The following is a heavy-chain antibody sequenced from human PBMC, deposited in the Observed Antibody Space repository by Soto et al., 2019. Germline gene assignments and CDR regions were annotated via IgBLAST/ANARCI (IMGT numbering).Heavy chain of an antibody. D-gene: IGHD6-19*01. J-gene: IGHJ4*01. Sequence: PSETLSLTCKVSGYLINSGYSWGWIRQSPGKGLEWIGSTSYDGKSYYKPSLKSRVVMSVDLANNQFSLRLRSVTAADTAVYYCARDMSSGSHTFYFDYWGQGNPVTVSS. CDR3: ARDMSSGSHTFYFDY. V-gene: IGHV4-38-2*02. CDR1: GYLINSGYS. CDR2: TSYDGKS.